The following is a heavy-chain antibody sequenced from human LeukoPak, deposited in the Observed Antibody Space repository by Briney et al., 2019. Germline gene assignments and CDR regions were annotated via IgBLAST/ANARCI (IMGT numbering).Heavy chain of an antibody. CDR3: ARLGEDY. V-gene: IGHV4-39*01. Sequence: SSETLSLTCTVSGGSISSSSYYWGWIRQPPGKGLEWIGSIYSSGSTYYNPSLKSRVTISVDTYKNQFSLKLSSVTAADTAVYYCARLGEDYWGQGTLVTVSS. J-gene: IGHJ4*02. CDR2: IYSSGST. CDR1: GGSISSSSYY.